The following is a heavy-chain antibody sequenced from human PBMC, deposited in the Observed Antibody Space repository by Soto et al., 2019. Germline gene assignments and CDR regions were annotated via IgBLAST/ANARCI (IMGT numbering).Heavy chain of an antibody. Sequence: SETLSLTCDVSGYSISSNYYCGWIRQSPGKGLEWIASIYRSGSTYYNASLKSRVTISVDTSKNQFSLKLNSVTAADTAVYYCAKARSYYESSGYPDAFDIWGQGTMVTVSS. D-gene: IGHD3-22*01. V-gene: IGHV4-38-2*01. CDR3: AKARSYYESSGYPDAFDI. J-gene: IGHJ3*02. CDR2: IYRSGST. CDR1: GYSISSNYY.